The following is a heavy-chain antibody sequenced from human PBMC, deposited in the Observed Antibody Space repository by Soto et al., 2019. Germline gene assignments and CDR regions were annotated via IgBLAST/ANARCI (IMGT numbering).Heavy chain of an antibody. CDR2: IYAGGNT. D-gene: IGHD3-22*01. J-gene: IGHJ4*02. CDR3: VREKVTMIVGFYYFDY. CDR1: GFSVSSNY. Sequence: PGGSLRLSCAASGFSVSSNYMSWVRQAPGKGLEWVSVIYAGGNTHYADSVEGRFTISRDNSNNMLYLQMNSLRAEDTAVYYCVREKVTMIVGFYYFDYWGQGTRVTSPQ. V-gene: IGHV3-66*01.